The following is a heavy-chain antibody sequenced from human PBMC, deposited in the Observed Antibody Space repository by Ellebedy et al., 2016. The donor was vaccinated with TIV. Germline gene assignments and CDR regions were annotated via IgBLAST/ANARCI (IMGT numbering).Heavy chain of an antibody. D-gene: IGHD6-19*01. CDR1: GFTFSSYS. CDR3: ARAPSSGWYGDVYNWFNP. V-gene: IGHV3-21*01. J-gene: IGHJ5*02. CDR2: ISSSSSYI. Sequence: GESLKISCAASGFTFSSYSMNWVRQAPGKGLEWVSSISSSSSYIYYADSVKGRFTISRDNAKNSLYLQMNSLRAEDTAVYYCARAPSSGWYGDVYNWFNPWGQGTLVTVSS.